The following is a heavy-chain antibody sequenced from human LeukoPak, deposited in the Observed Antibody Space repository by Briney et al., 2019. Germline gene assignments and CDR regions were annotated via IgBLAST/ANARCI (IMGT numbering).Heavy chain of an antibody. Sequence: GSVKVSCKASGYTFTSYAMHWVRQAPGQGLEWMGWINAGDGNTKYSQAFQGRVTITRDKSASTAYMELSSLRSEDTAVYYCARDDYYGSGSYFGSLYWFDPWGQGTLVTVSS. D-gene: IGHD3-10*01. CDR2: INAGDGNT. J-gene: IGHJ5*02. CDR3: ARDDYYGSGSYFGSLYWFDP. V-gene: IGHV1-3*01. CDR1: GYTFTSYA.